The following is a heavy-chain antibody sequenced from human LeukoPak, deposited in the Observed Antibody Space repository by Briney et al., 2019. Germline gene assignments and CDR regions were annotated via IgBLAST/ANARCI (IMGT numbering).Heavy chain of an antibody. CDR1: GFTFSSYA. J-gene: IGHJ6*02. CDR3: ARDVTRYYYDSSGYYYLYYYGMDV. V-gene: IGHV3-64*01. D-gene: IGHD3-22*01. Sequence: PGGSLRLSCAASGFTFSSYAVHWVRQAPGKGLEYVSAISSNGGSTYYANSVKGRFTISRDNSKNTLYLQMGSLRAEDMAVYYCARDVTRYYYDSSGYYYLYYYGMDVWGQGTTVTVSS. CDR2: ISSNGGST.